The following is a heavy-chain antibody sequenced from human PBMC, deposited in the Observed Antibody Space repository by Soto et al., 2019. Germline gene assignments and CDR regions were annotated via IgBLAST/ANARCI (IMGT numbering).Heavy chain of an antibody. Sequence: QVQLVQSGAEVKKPGASVKVSCKASGYTFTSYGISWVRQAPGQGLEWMGWISAYNGNTNYAQKLQGRATTTTTTSTSTAYMELRSLRSDATAVYYCARESSSSCPDYWGQGTLVTVSS. CDR1: GYTFTSYG. J-gene: IGHJ4*02. V-gene: IGHV1-18*01. D-gene: IGHD6-13*01. CDR2: ISAYNGNT. CDR3: ARESSSSCPDY.